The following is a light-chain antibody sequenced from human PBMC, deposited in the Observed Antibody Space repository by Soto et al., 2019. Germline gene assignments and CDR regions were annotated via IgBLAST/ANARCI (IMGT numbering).Light chain of an antibody. CDR2: GAS. Sequence: EIVLTQSPGTLSFSPGERATLSCRASQSVSSSYLAWYQQKPGQAPRLLMYGASSRATGIPDRFSGSGSGTDFTLTIRTLEPEDFAVYYCQQYGSSPRTFGQGTKVDIK. CDR1: QSVSSSY. CDR3: QQYGSSPRT. V-gene: IGKV3-20*01. J-gene: IGKJ1*01.